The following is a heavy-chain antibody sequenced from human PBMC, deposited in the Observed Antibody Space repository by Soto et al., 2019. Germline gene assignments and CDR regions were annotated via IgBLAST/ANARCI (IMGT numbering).Heavy chain of an antibody. J-gene: IGHJ6*03. CDR3: ARASIAALGYYYYYMEV. CDR1: GYTFTSYD. V-gene: IGHV1-8*01. Sequence: ASVKVSCKASGYTFTSYDINWVRQATGQGLEWMGWMNPNSGNTGYAQKFQGRVTMTRNTSISTAYMELSSLRSEDTAVYYCARASIAALGYYYYYMEVWCKGITVTVSS. CDR2: MNPNSGNT. D-gene: IGHD6-6*01.